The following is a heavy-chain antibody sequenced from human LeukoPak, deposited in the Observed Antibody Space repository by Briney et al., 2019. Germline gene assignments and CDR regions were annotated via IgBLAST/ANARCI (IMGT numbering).Heavy chain of an antibody. V-gene: IGHV3-30*02. CDR3: AKDDYGLDY. J-gene: IGHJ4*02. Sequence: GGSLRLSCAASGFIFSNYGMHWVRQAPGKGLDWVGFIHYDGSDKYYADSVKGRFTISRDNSKNTLYLQMNSLGVEDTAVYYCAKDDYGLDYWGLGSLVTVSS. D-gene: IGHD4-17*01. CDR1: GFIFSNYG. CDR2: IHYDGSDK.